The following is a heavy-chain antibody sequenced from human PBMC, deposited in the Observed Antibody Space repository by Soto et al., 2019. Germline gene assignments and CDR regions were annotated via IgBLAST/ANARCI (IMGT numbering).Heavy chain of an antibody. CDR3: ARHSSGSRHPGFDY. CDR2: INDGGTT. Sequence: SETLSLTCTVSGGPIINGDSYLNWIRQHPEKGLEWMGNINDGGTTNYNPALKSRITISVDTSKNQFSLKLSSMTAADTAVYYCARHSSGSRHPGFDYWGQGTLVTVSS. CDR1: GGPIINGDSY. V-gene: IGHV4-39*01. D-gene: IGHD1-26*01. J-gene: IGHJ4*02.